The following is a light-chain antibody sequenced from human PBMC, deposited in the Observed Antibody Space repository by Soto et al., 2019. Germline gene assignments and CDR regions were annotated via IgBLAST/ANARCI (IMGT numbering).Light chain of an antibody. J-gene: IGLJ2*01. CDR1: SSDVGSYNL. CDR2: EVS. V-gene: IGLV2-23*02. CDR3: CSHAG. Sequence: QSALTQPASVSGSPGQSITISCTGTSSDVGSYNLVSWYQQHPGKAPKLMIYEVSKRPSGVSNRFSGSKSGNTASLTISGLQAEDEADYYCCSHAGFGGGTKLTVL.